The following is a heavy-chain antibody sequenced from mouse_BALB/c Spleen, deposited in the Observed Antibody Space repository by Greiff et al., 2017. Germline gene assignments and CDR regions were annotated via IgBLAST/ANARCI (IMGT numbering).Heavy chain of an antibody. V-gene: IGHV14-3*02. CDR2: IDPANGNT. CDR3: AAYYGDLYAMDY. D-gene: IGHD2-13*01. J-gene: IGHJ4*01. CDR1: GFTFKDSY. Sequence: EVQLQQSGAELVKPGASVKLSCTASGFTFKDSYMHWVKQRPEQGLEWIGRIDPANGNTKYDPKFKGKATMTADTSSNTAYLQLSSLTSEDTAVDYSAAYYGDLYAMDYWGQGTSVTVSS.